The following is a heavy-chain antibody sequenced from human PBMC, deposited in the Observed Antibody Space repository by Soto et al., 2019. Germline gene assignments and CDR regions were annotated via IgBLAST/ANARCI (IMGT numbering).Heavy chain of an antibody. CDR3: ARDRGFGGTDYYYGMDV. CDR1: GYTFTGYY. CDR2: INPNSGGT. V-gene: IGHV1-2*02. J-gene: IGHJ6*02. D-gene: IGHD3-16*01. Sequence: ASVKVSCKASGYTFTGYYMHWVRQAPGQGLEWMGWINPNSGGTNYAQKFQGRVTMTRDTSISTAYMELSRLRSDDTAVYYCARDRGFGGTDYYYGMDVWGQGSTVTVS.